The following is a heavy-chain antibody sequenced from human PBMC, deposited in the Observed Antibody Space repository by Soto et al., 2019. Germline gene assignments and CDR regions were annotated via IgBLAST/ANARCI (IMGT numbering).Heavy chain of an antibody. CDR3: AKDLGYYYDSSGYYYPYYLDY. Sequence: GGSLRLSCAASGFTFSSYAMSWVRQAPGKGLEWVSAISGSGGSTYYADSVKGRFTISRDNSKNTLYLQMNSLRAEDTAVYYCAKDLGYYYDSSGYYYPYYLDYWGQGTLVTVS. V-gene: IGHV3-23*01. J-gene: IGHJ4*02. D-gene: IGHD3-22*01. CDR1: GFTFSSYA. CDR2: ISGSGGST.